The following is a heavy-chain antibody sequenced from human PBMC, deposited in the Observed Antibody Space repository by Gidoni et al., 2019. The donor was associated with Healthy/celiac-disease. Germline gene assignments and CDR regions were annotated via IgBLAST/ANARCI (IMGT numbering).Heavy chain of an antibody. Sequence: QVQLQESGPGLVKPSETLSLTCTVSGYSISSGYYWGWIRQPPGKWLGWIGSIYHSGSTYYNPSLKSRVTISVDTSKNQFSLKLSSVTAADTAVYYCAREVPMVRGVIIAGGVDYWGQGTLVTVSS. CDR2: IYHSGST. V-gene: IGHV4-38-2*02. J-gene: IGHJ4*02. CDR3: AREVPMVRGVIIAGGVDY. D-gene: IGHD3-10*01. CDR1: GYSISSGYY.